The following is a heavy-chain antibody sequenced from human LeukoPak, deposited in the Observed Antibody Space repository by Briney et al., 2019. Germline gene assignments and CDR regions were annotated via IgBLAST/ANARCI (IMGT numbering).Heavy chain of an antibody. CDR2: IYYSGST. V-gene: IGHV4-61*01. Sequence: ASETLSLTCTVSGGSVSSGTYYWSWIRQPPGKGLEWIGYIYYSGSTNYNPSLKSRVTISVDTSKNQCSLRLSSVTSADTAVYYCTRSTNLEAFDIWGQGTMVTVSS. CDR1: GGSVSSGTYY. D-gene: IGHD2-8*01. J-gene: IGHJ3*02. CDR3: TRSTNLEAFDI.